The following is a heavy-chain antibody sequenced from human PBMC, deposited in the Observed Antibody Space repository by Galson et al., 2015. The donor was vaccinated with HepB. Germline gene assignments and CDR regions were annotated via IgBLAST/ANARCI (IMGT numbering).Heavy chain of an antibody. J-gene: IGHJ6*02. Sequence: QSGAEVKKPGESLKISCKDSGYSLTNNWIGWVRQMPGKGLEWMGIIYPADSATTYSPSFQGQVTISADKAINTAYLQWTSLRASDTAIYYCVSPGRGDYYYYGMHVWGQGTTVTVSS. CDR1: GYSLTNNW. CDR2: IYPADSAT. CDR3: VSPGRGDYYYYGMHV. D-gene: IGHD3-10*01. V-gene: IGHV5-51*01.